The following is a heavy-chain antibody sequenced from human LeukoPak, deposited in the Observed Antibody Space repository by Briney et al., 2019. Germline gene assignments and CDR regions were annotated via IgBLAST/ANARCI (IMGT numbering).Heavy chain of an antibody. J-gene: IGHJ4*02. V-gene: IGHV3-48*03. Sequence: GGSLRLSCAASGFTFSSYEMNWVRQAPGKGLEWVSYISSSGSTIYYADSVMGRFTISRDNAKNSLYLQMNSLRAEDTAVYYCARDGLPYYFDYWGQGTLVTVSS. CDR2: ISSSGSTI. CDR3: ARDGLPYYFDY. CDR1: GFTFSSYE. D-gene: IGHD5-12*01.